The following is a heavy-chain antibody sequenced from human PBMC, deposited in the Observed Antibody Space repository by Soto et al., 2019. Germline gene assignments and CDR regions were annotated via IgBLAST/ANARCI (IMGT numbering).Heavy chain of an antibody. CDR3: ARDLAKGGGSAGFDY. D-gene: IGHD1-26*01. V-gene: IGHV1-2*02. J-gene: IGHJ4*02. Sequence: QVQLVQSGAEVKKPGASVNVSCKASGYTFTVYYMHWVRQAPGQGLEWMGWINPKSGGTMYPQKFQGRVTMTWNTSISTANMALTRLRSDDTAVYYSARDLAKGGGSAGFDYWGQGTLVTVSS. CDR1: GYTFTVYY. CDR2: INPKSGGT.